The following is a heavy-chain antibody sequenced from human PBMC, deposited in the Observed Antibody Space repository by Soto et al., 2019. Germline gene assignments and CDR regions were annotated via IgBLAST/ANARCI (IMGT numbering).Heavy chain of an antibody. J-gene: IGHJ4*01. CDR1: GASIRSGGYS. V-gene: IGHV4-30-2*01. CDR2: IYHGGVT. Sequence: VSGASIRSGGYSWSWVRQPPGKGLEWIGYIYHGGVTFYNPALEGRGTITVDLSNNQFSLKLTSLTAEDTAVYFCARVAYNNGWIFDYWGQGTLVTVSS. CDR3: ARVAYNNGWIFDY. D-gene: IGHD6-19*01.